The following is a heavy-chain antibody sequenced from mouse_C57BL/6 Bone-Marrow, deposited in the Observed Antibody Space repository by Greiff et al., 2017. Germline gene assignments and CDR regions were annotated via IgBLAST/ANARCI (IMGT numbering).Heavy chain of an antibody. J-gene: IGHJ2*01. CDR3: TREDDGSSYEGY. Sequence: QVQLQQSGAELVRPGASVTLSCKASGYTFTDYEMHWVKQKPVHGLEWIGAIDPETGGTAYNQKFKGKAILTAEKSSSTAYMELRRLTSEDSAVYSCTREDDGSSYEGYWGQGTTLTVSS. V-gene: IGHV1-15*01. CDR1: GYTFTDYE. CDR2: IDPETGGT. D-gene: IGHD1-1*01.